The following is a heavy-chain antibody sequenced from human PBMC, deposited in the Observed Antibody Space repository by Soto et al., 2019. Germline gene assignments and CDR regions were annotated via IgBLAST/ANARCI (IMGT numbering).Heavy chain of an antibody. CDR2: ISSSGGIK. V-gene: IGHV3-11*01. Sequence: QVQLVESGGGLVKPGGSLTLSCVASGITFGDYYMTWLRQAPGKGLEWLSYISSSGGIKYYADSVKGRVTISRDNGKSSLYLQISSLRVADTAVYYCARDPHEQMSFDWWGQGALVSVSS. CDR3: ARDPHEQMSFDW. J-gene: IGHJ4*02. CDR1: GITFGDYY.